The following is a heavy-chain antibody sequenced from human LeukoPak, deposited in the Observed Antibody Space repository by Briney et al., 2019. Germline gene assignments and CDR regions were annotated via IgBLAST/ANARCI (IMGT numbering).Heavy chain of an antibody. D-gene: IGHD5-18*01. Sequence: PGGSLRLSCAASGFTVSSNYMSWVRQAPGKGLEWVSVIYSGGSTYYADSVKGRFTISRDNSKNTLYLQMNSLRAEDTAVYYCARGGYSYGPYYFGYWGQGTLVTVSS. J-gene: IGHJ4*02. CDR1: GFTVSSNY. CDR3: ARGGYSYGPYYFGY. CDR2: IYSGGST. V-gene: IGHV3-66*01.